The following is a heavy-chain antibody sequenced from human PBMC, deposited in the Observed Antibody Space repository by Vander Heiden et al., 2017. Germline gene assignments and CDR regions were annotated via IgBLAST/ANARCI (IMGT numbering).Heavy chain of an antibody. V-gene: IGHV3-48*01. J-gene: IGHJ4*02. CDR3: ASQWLVRYPTAY. D-gene: IGHD6-19*01. CDR1: GFTYSTYR. CDR2: ISSSSSTI. Sequence: EVQLVESGGGLVEPGGSLRLSCAASGFTYSTYRMNWVRQAPGKGLEWVSYISSSSSTIYYADSVKGRFTISRDNAKNSLYLQMNSLRAEDTAVYYCASQWLVRYPTAYWGQGTLVTVSS.